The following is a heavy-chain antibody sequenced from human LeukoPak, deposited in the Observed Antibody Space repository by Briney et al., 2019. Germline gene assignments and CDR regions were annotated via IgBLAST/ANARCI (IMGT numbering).Heavy chain of an antibody. D-gene: IGHD2-15*01. V-gene: IGHV4-59*01. Sequence: SETLSLTWTVSGGSISSYYWSWIRQPPGKGLEWIGYIYYSGSTSYNPSLKSRVTISVDTSKNQFSLKLSSVTAADTAVYYCAREGLNCSGGSCYTVFDYWGQGTLVTVSS. J-gene: IGHJ4*02. CDR2: IYYSGST. CDR1: GGSISSYY. CDR3: AREGLNCSGGSCYTVFDY.